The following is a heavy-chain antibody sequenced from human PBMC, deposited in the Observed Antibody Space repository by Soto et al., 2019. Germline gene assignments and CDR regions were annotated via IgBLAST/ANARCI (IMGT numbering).Heavy chain of an antibody. CDR3: ARGGGGGLFDP. CDR1: GFTFGDSY. J-gene: IGHJ5*02. V-gene: IGHV3-11*06. D-gene: IGHD2-15*01. Sequence: GSLRLSCAGSGFTFGDSYMSWIRQAPGKGLAWLSYISPGRRYPAYADSVKGRFTIPRDNAKRSLYLQMMSLTAEDTAIYYCARGGGGGLFDPWGQGTMVTVSS. CDR2: ISPGRRYP.